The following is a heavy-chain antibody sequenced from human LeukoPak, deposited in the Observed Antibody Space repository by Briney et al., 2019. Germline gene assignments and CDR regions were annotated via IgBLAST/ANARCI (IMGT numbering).Heavy chain of an antibody. CDR3: ARDKDVYFDY. J-gene: IGHJ4*02. CDR1: RFTFSTYR. V-gene: IGHV3-21*01. CDR2: ISSSSSYI. Sequence: KPGGSLRLSCVGTRFTFSTYRMNWVRQAPGKGLEWVSSISSSSSYIYYADSVKGRITISRDNAKNSLYLQMNSLRVEDTAVYYCARDKDVYFDYWGQGTLVTVSS.